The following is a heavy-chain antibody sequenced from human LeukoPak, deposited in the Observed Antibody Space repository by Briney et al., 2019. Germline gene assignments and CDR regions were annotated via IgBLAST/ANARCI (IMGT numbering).Heavy chain of an antibody. CDR1: GGTFSSYA. CDR3: ARDKSITIFGVVISVDY. V-gene: IGHV1-69*05. Sequence: GSSVKVSCKASGGTFSSYAISWVRQAAGQGLEWMGRIIPIFGIANYAQKFQGRVTITTHESTSTAYMELSSMRSEDTAVYYCARDKSITIFGVVISVDYWGQGTLVTVSS. CDR2: IIPIFGIA. D-gene: IGHD3-3*01. J-gene: IGHJ4*02.